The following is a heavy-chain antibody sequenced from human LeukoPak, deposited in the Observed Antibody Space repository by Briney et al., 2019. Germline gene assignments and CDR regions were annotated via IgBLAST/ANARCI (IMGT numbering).Heavy chain of an antibody. V-gene: IGHV4-30-2*01. CDR1: DDSMNNGTYS. Sequence: SQTLTLTCSVSDDSMNNGTYSWTWIRQTPGKGLEWIGYIYHSGTTFYNPSLKSRVTISLDGSKNQFFLKLTSVTAADTAVYYCARGLRRIDTFDIWGQGTMVTVSS. CDR2: IYHSGTT. D-gene: IGHD4-17*01. J-gene: IGHJ3*02. CDR3: ARGLRRIDTFDI.